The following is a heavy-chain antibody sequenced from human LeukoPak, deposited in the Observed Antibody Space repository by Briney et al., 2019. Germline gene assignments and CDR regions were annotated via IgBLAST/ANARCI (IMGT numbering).Heavy chain of an antibody. CDR3: AKSFYYDSSGYYPLYYFDY. CDR2: ITGSGGST. V-gene: IGHV3-23*01. CDR1: GFTFSSNA. J-gene: IGHJ4*02. Sequence: GGSLRLSCAASGFTFSSNAMSWVRQAPGKGLEWVSAITGSGGSTYYADSVEGRFTISRDSSKNTLYLQMNSLRAEDTAVYYCAKSFYYDSSGYYPLYYFDYWGQGTLVTVSS. D-gene: IGHD3-22*01.